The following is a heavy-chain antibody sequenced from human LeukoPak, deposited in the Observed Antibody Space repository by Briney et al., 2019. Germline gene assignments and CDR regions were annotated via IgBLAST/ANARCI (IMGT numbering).Heavy chain of an antibody. V-gene: IGHV3-66*02. CDR2: IYSGGST. CDR1: GFTVSSNY. J-gene: IGHJ3*02. CDR3: ARDGANDDFWSGYSVDAFDI. D-gene: IGHD3-3*01. Sequence: GGSLRLSCAASGFTVSSNYMSWVRQAPGKGLEWVSVIYSGGSTYYADSVKGRFTISRDNPKNTLYLQMNSLRAEDTAVYYCARDGANDDFWSGYSVDAFDIWGQGTMVTVSS.